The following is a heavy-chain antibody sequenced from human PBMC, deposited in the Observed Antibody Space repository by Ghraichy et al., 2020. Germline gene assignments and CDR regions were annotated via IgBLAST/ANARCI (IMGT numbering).Heavy chain of an antibody. J-gene: IGHJ6*02. V-gene: IGHV1-8*01. D-gene: IGHD3-3*01. CDR3: ARAIDFWSGSYSYYYYDMDV. CDR1: GYTFTSYD. Sequence: ASVKVSCKASGYTFTSYDINWVRQATGQGLEWMGWMNPNSGNTGYAQKFQGRVTMTRNTSISTAYMELSSLRSEDTAVYYCARAIDFWSGSYSYYYYDMDVWGQGTTVTVSS. CDR2: MNPNSGNT.